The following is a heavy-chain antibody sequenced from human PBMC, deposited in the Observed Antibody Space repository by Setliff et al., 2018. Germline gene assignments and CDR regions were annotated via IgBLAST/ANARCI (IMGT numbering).Heavy chain of an antibody. CDR1: GGSINRDY. V-gene: IGHV4-59*08. D-gene: IGHD3-10*01. CDR2: IYYSGST. CDR3: ARLSHAYYYGSGSYFGFDP. Sequence: NPSETLSLTCSVSGGSINRDYWNWIRQPPGKGLERIGYIYYSGSTYYNPSLKSRVTIFVDTSKNQFSLKLSSVTAADTAVYYCARLSHAYYYGSGSYFGFDPWGQGTLVTVSS. J-gene: IGHJ5*02.